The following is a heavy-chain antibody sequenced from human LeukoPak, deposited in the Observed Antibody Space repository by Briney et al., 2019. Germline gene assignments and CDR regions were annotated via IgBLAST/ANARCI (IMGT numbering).Heavy chain of an antibody. D-gene: IGHD3-10*01. CDR1: GYTFTYDY. V-gene: IGHV1-2*02. CDR2: LKPKSGVM. CDR3: ATVHITMVTNDVRDACDI. J-gene: IGHJ3*02. Sequence: ASVKVFCKASGYTFTYDYMHWVRQAPGQGLELMRWLKPKSGVMHDAQKFQGRVTLSRDTSICTDYMELSRLRSDDTALYYCATVHITMVTNDVRDACDIWGQGAMVTVSS.